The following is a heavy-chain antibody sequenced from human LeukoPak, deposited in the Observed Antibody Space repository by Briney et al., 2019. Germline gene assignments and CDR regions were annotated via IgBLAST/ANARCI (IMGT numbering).Heavy chain of an antibody. CDR2: MNPSGGST. CDR1: GNTFSINY. D-gene: IGHD3-10*01. CDR3: ARPVQDGSGSLDY. V-gene: IGHV1-46*01. Sequence: ASVNVSFKASGNTFSINYMHWVRHPPAQGLEWMGLMNPSGGSTSYAQKFQGRVTKTRDTATSAVYMELSSLRSEDTAVYYCARPVQDGSGSLDYWGQGTLVTVSS. J-gene: IGHJ4*02.